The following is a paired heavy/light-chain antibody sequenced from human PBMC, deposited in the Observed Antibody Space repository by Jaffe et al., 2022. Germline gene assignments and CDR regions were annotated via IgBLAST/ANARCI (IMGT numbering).Heavy chain of an antibody. V-gene: IGHV1-18*01. CDR3: ARTWQYQPPLATNWFDP. CDR1: GYTFTNYG. CDR2: ISAYNRNT. J-gene: IGHJ5*02. D-gene: IGHD2-2*01. Sequence: QVQLVQSGGEAKKPGASVKVSCKASGYTFTNYGISWVRQAPGQGLEWMGWISAYNRNTNYAQKFQGRVTMTTDTSTSTAYMELRSLRSDDTAVYYCARTWQYQPPLATNWFDPWGQGTLVIVSS.
Light chain of an antibody. CDR1: SSDVGGYNY. J-gene: IGLJ3*02. Sequence: QSALTQPRSVSGSPGQSVTISCTGTSSDVGGYNYVSWYQQHPGKAPKLMIYDVNERPSGVPDRFSGSKSGNTASLTISGLQAEDEADYYCCSYAGSYSWVFGGGTTLTVL. CDR2: DVN. CDR3: CSYAGSYSWV. V-gene: IGLV2-11*01.